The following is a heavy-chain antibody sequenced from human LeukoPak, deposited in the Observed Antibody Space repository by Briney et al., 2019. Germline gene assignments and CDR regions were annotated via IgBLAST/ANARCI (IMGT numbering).Heavy chain of an antibody. V-gene: IGHV1-2*02. CDR1: GYTFTGYY. CDR2: INPNSGGT. D-gene: IGHD5-24*01. J-gene: IGHJ6*03. Sequence: GASVKVSCKASGYTFTGYYMHWVRQAPGQGLEWMGWINPNSGGTNYAQKFQGRVTLTRDTSISTAYMDLSSLRSDDTAVYYCARELTHGPPWYYYMDVWGKGTTVTVSS. CDR3: ARELTHGPPWYYYMDV.